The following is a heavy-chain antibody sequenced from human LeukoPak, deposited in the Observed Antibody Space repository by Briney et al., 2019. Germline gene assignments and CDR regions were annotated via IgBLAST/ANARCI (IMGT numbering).Heavy chain of an antibody. J-gene: IGHJ4*02. V-gene: IGHV1-2*06. CDR2: INPNSGGT. CDR3: ARYITMVRGVIGY. D-gene: IGHD3-10*01. CDR1: GYTFTGYY. Sequence: ASVKVSCKASGYTFTGYYMHWVRQAPGQGLEWMGRINPNSGGTNYAQKFQGRVTMTRDTSISTAYMELSRLRSDDTAVHYCARYITMVRGVIGYWGQGTLVTVSS.